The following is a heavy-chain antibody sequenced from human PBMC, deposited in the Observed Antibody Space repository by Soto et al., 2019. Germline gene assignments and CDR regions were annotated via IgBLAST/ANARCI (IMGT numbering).Heavy chain of an antibody. V-gene: IGHV3-48*02. Sequence: ESGGGLVQPGGSLRLSCAASGFTFSSYSMNWVRQAPGKGLEWVSYISSSSTIYYADSVKGRFTISRDNAKNSLYLQMNSLRDEDTAVYYCASGIAVAGRGAFDIWGQGTMVTVSS. D-gene: IGHD6-19*01. CDR3: ASGIAVAGRGAFDI. J-gene: IGHJ3*02. CDR1: GFTFSSYS. CDR2: ISSSSTI.